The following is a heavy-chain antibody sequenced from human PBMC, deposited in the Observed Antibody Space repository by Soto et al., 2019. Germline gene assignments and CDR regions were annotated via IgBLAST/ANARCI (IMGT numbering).Heavy chain of an antibody. V-gene: IGHV3-7*01. J-gene: IGHJ6*02. CDR2: IKQDGSEK. CDR1: GFTFSSYW. Sequence: GGSLRLSCAASGFTFSSYWMSWVRQAPGKGLEWVANIKQDGSEKYYVDSVKGRFTISRDNAKNSLYLQMNSLRAEDTAVYYCARILIAVAGSSAAYYYGMDVWGQGTTVTVSS. D-gene: IGHD6-19*01. CDR3: ARILIAVAGSSAAYYYGMDV.